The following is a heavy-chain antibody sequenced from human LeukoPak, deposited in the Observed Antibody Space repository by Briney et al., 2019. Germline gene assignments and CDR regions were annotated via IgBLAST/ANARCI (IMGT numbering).Heavy chain of an antibody. CDR3: AKGGLRYFDWNFDY. V-gene: IGHV3-30*02. Sequence: GGSLRLSCAASGFIFSTYGMYWVRQAPGKGLEWVAFIRHDGSIKNYADSVKGRSTISRDNSKNTLYLQMNSLRAEDTAVYYCAKGGLRYFDWNFDYWGQGTLVTVSP. CDR1: GFIFSTYG. D-gene: IGHD3-9*01. J-gene: IGHJ4*02. CDR2: IRHDGSIK.